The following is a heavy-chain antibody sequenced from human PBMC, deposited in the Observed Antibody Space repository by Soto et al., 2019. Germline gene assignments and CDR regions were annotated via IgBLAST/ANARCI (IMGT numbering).Heavy chain of an antibody. CDR1: GFTFSSYS. CDR2: ISSSSSTI. V-gene: IGHV3-48*02. Sequence: GGSLRLSCAASGFTFSSYSMNWVRQAPGKGLEWVSYISSSSSTIYYADSVKGRFTISRDNAKNSLYLQMNSLGDEDTAVYYCARTSGSGRYAMDVWGQGTTVTVSS. J-gene: IGHJ6*02. CDR3: ARTSGSGRYAMDV. D-gene: IGHD3-10*01.